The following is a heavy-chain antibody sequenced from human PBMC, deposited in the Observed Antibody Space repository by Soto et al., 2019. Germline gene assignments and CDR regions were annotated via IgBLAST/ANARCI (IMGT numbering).Heavy chain of an antibody. Sequence: ASVKVSCKASGYTFTSYGISWVRQAPGQGLEWMGWISAYNGNTNYAQKLQGRVTMTTDTSTSTAYMELRSLRSDDTAVYYCARAPLGGITMIVVVINPLFDYWGQGTLVTVSS. J-gene: IGHJ4*02. CDR1: GYTFTSYG. CDR3: ARAPLGGITMIVVVINPLFDY. CDR2: ISAYNGNT. V-gene: IGHV1-18*01. D-gene: IGHD3-22*01.